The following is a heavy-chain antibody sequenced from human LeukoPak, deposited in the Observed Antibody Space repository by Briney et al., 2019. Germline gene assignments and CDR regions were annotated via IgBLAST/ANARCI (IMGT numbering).Heavy chain of an antibody. D-gene: IGHD4-17*01. Sequence: QPGGSLRLSCAASGFTVSSNYMSWVRQAPGKGLEWVSVIYSGGSTYYADSVKGRFTISRDNSKDTLYLQMNSLRAEDTAVYYCASAYGDYYYYYMDVWGKGTTVTVSS. V-gene: IGHV3-53*01. CDR1: GFTVSSNY. CDR3: ASAYGDYYYYYMDV. CDR2: IYSGGST. J-gene: IGHJ6*03.